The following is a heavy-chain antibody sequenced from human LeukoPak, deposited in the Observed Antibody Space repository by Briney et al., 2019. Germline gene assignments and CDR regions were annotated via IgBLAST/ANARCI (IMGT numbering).Heavy chain of an antibody. Sequence: PGGSLRLSCAASGFTFSTYAVHWVRQAPGKGLESVAVISDDGSHKYYADSVKGRFTISRDNSKNTLFVQMHSLRAEDSAVYFCARGFKQCLEEGRFGYFDSWGRGTLVTVSS. V-gene: IGHV3-30*04. J-gene: IGHJ4*02. CDR2: ISDDGSHK. D-gene: IGHD6-19*01. CDR1: GFTFSTYA. CDR3: ARGFKQCLEEGRFGYFDS.